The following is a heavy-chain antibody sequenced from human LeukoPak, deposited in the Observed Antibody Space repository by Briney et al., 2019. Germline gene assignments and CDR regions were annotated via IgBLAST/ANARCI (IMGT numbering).Heavy chain of an antibody. CDR2: ISYDGSNK. CDR3: ARDWADDSSGYYGIAFDI. D-gene: IGHD3-22*01. V-gene: IGHV3-30*04. Sequence: GGSLRLSCAASGFTFSSYAMHWVRQAPGKGLEWVAVISYDGSNKYYADSVKGRFTISRDNSKNTLYLQMNSLRAEDTAVYYCARDWADDSSGYYGIAFDIWGQGTMVTVSS. CDR1: GFTFSSYA. J-gene: IGHJ3*02.